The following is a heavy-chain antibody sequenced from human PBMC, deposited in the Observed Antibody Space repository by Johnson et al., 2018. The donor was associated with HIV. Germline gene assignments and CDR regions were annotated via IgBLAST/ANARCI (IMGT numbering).Heavy chain of an antibody. Sequence: MQLVESGGGLVKPGGSLRLSCAASGFTFSDYYMSWIRQAPGKGLEWVAVISYDGSNKYFADSVKGRFTISRDNSKNSLYLQMNSLRAEDTAVYYCARQLGSDAFDIWGQGTLVTVSS. J-gene: IGHJ3*02. CDR3: ARQLGSDAFDI. D-gene: IGHD7-27*01. CDR2: ISYDGSNK. CDR1: GFTFSDYY. V-gene: IGHV3-30*03.